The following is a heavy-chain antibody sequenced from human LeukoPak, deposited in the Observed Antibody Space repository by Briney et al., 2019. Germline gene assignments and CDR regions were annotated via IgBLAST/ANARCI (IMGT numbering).Heavy chain of an antibody. J-gene: IGHJ3*02. Sequence: ASVKVSXKASGYTFTSYDINWVRQATGQGLEWMGWMNPNSGNTGYAQKFQGRVTMTRNTSISTAYMELSSLRSEDTAVYYCAVGMATIRGDAFDIWGQGTMVTVSS. D-gene: IGHD5-24*01. CDR3: AVGMATIRGDAFDI. V-gene: IGHV1-8*01. CDR1: GYTFTSYD. CDR2: MNPNSGNT.